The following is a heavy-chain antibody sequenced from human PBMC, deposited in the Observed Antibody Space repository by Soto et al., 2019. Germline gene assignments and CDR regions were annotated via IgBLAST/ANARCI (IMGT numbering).Heavy chain of an antibody. CDR1: GFTFSSYV. V-gene: IGHV3-23*01. CDR3: AKDLPDIVVVPAASLYFDY. CDR2: ISGSGGST. Sequence: GGSLRLSCAASGFTFSSYVMSWVRQAPGKGLEWVSAISGSGGSTYYADSVKGRFTISRDNSKNTLYLQMNSLRAEDTAVYYCAKDLPDIVVVPAASLYFDYWGQGTLVTVSS. D-gene: IGHD2-2*01. J-gene: IGHJ4*02.